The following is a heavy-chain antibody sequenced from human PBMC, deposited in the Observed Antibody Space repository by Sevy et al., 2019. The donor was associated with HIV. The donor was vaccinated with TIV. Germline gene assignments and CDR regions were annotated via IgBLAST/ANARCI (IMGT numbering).Heavy chain of an antibody. D-gene: IGHD3-10*01. CDR1: GFTFSNYG. V-gene: IGHV3-33*01. CDR3: ARDLLDSYYYYYYYGMDV. CDR2: IWYDGSNK. J-gene: IGHJ6*02. Sequence: GGSLRLSCAASGFTFSNYGMHWVRQAPGKGLEWVAVIWYDGSNKYYADSVKGRFTISRDNSKNTLYLQMNSLMAEDTAVYYCARDLLDSYYYYYYYGMDVWGQGTTVTVSS.